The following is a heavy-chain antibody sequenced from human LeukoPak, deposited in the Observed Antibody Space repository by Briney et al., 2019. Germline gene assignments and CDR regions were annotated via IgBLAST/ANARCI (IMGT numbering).Heavy chain of an antibody. J-gene: IGHJ4*02. V-gene: IGHV3-21*01. CDR2: ISSSSSYI. CDR1: GVTFSSYS. CDR3: AKGGYSSTYFDY. Sequence: PGGSLRLSCAASGVTFSSYSMNWVRQAPGKGLEWVSSISSSSSYIYYADSVKGRFTISRDNAKNSLYLQMNSLRAEDTAVYYCAKGGYSSTYFDYWGQGTLVTVSS. D-gene: IGHD5-12*01.